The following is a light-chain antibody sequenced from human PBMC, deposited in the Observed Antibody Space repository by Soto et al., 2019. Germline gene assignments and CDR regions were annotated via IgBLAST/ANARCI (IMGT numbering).Light chain of an antibody. J-gene: IGLJ3*02. CDR2: EVS. CDR3: SSYAGSKNPWV. V-gene: IGLV2-8*01. Sequence: QSALTQPPSASGSPGQSVTISCTGTSSDVGGYNYVSWYQQHPGKAPKLMIYEVSKRPSGVPDRFSGSKSGNTASLTVSGLQAEDEADYYCSSYAGSKNPWVFGGGTKLTVL. CDR1: SSDVGGYNY.